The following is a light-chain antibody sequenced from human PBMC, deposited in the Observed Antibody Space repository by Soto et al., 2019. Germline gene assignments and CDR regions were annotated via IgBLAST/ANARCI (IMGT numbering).Light chain of an antibody. CDR1: QTVTSSS. Sequence: EIVLTQSPGTLSLSPGERATLSCRASQTVTSSSLAWYQQKPGQAPRLLIYDASSRATGIPDRFSGSGSGTDFTLTISRLDPEDFAVYYCQQYGSSPLTFDGGTKVEIK. CDR2: DAS. CDR3: QQYGSSPLT. J-gene: IGKJ4*01. V-gene: IGKV3-20*01.